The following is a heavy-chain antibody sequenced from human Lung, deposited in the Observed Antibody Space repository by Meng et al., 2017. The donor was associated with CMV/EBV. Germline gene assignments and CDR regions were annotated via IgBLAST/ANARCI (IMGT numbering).Heavy chain of an antibody. J-gene: IGHJ6*02. Sequence: SXTLSLXCTVSGGSISSYYWSWIRQPPGKGLEWIGYIYYSGSTNYNPSLKSRVTISVDTSKNQFSLKLSSVTAADTAVYYCARNSPAAPHYYYYGMDVWGQGXTVTVSS. CDR3: ARNSPAAPHYYYYGMDV. CDR1: GGSISSYY. V-gene: IGHV4-59*01. CDR2: IYYSGST. D-gene: IGHD2-2*01.